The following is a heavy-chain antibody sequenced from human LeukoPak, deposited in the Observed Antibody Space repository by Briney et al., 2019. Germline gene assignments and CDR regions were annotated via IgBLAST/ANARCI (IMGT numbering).Heavy chain of an antibody. Sequence: GGSLRLSCAASGFTFSSYSMNWVRQAPGKGLEWVSSISSSSSYIYYADSVKGRFTISRDNAKNSLYLQMDSLRAEDTAVYYCARDGAYCGGDCYPYYFDYWGQGTLVTVSS. D-gene: IGHD2-21*01. J-gene: IGHJ4*02. CDR2: ISSSSSYI. V-gene: IGHV3-21*01. CDR3: ARDGAYCGGDCYPYYFDY. CDR1: GFTFSSYS.